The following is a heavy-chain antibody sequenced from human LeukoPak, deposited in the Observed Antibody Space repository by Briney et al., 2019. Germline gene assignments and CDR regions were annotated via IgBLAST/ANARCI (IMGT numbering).Heavy chain of an antibody. Sequence: GGSLRLSCAASGFTFNTNAMTWVRQAPGKGLEWVSVISFSGGSTYYADSVKGRFTISRDNSKNTLYLQMNSLRADDTAVYYCAKPNLPYCSGGSCYGFDYWGQGTLVTVSS. J-gene: IGHJ4*02. CDR2: ISFSGGST. CDR1: GFTFNTNA. V-gene: IGHV3-23*01. D-gene: IGHD2-15*01. CDR3: AKPNLPYCSGGSCYGFDY.